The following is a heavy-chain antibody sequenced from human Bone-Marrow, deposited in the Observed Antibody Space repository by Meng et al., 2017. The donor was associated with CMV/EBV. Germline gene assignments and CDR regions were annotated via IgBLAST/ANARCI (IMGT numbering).Heavy chain of an antibody. CDR1: GGTFSSYT. Sequence: SVKVSCKASGGTFSSYTIRWVRQAPGQGLEWMGRIIPILGIANYAQKFQGRVTITADKSTSTTYMELSSLRSEDMVVYSCVRQCTTYYDFWSGYLYYYYYYGMDVWGQGTTVTVYS. J-gene: IGHJ6*01. D-gene: IGHD3-3*01. CDR2: IIPILGIA. CDR3: VRQCTTYYDFWSGYLYYYYYYGMDV. V-gene: IGHV1-69*02.